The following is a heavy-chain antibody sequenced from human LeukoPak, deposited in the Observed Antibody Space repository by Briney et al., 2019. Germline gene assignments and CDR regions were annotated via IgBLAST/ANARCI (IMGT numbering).Heavy chain of an antibody. CDR1: GFTFSSYW. D-gene: IGHD2-2*01. J-gene: IGHJ4*02. Sequence: GGSLRLSCAASGFTFSSYWMSWVRQAPGKGLEWVANIKQDGSEKYYVDSVKGRFTISRDNAKNSLYLQMNSLRAEDTAVYYCARAGPGHAEGDYFDYWGQGTLVTVSS. V-gene: IGHV3-7*01. CDR2: IKQDGSEK. CDR3: ARAGPGHAEGDYFDY.